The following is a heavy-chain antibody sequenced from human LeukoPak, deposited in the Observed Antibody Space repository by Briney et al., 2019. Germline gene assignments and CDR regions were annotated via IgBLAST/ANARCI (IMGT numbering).Heavy chain of an antibody. Sequence: GEALKRACNGAPRGSTSNLMGWTGHMPGKGLEWMGIIYPGDSDTRYSASFQGQVTIAADESISSAYLQWSSLKAADTAVYYFAIHRGDYGHYSFDCVGQGTLVTVPS. CDR3: AIHRGDYGHYSFDC. J-gene: IGHJ4*02. CDR2: IYPGDSDT. V-gene: IGHV5-51*01. CDR1: PRGSTSNL. D-gene: IGHD4-17*01.